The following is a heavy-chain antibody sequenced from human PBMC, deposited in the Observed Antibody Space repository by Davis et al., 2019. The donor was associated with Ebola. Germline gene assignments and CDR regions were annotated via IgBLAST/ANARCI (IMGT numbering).Heavy chain of an antibody. CDR1: GLTVSTNY. CDR2: LYRGGLI. D-gene: IGHD1-20*01. CDR3: ARTVGDNFLTPFMDV. J-gene: IGHJ6*02. Sequence: GGSLRLSCAASGLTVSTNYMSWVRQAPGQGLEWVSILYRGGLIHYADSVEGRFTISRDNSKNILYLQMNSLRAEDTAVYYCARTVGDNFLTPFMDVWGQGTTVTVSS. V-gene: IGHV3-66*01.